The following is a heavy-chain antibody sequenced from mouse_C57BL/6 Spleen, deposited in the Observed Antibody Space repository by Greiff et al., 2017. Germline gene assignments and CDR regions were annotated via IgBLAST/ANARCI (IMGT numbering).Heavy chain of an antibody. CDR2: INYDGSST. D-gene: IGHD1-1*01. CDR3: ARDYYGSGYLDY. V-gene: IGHV5-16*01. J-gene: IGHJ2*01. Sequence: EVKLVESEGGLVQPGSSMKLSCTASGFTFSDYYMAWVRQVPEKGLEWVANINYDGSSTYYLNSLKSRFIISRDNAKNILYLQMSSLKSEDTATYYCARDYYGSGYLDYWGQGTTLTVAS. CDR1: GFTFSDYY.